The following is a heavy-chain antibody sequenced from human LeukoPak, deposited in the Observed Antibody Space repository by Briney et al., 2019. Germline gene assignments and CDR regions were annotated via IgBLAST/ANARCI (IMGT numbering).Heavy chain of an antibody. CDR2: IYHSGST. V-gene: IGHV4-38-2*02. J-gene: IGHJ5*02. D-gene: IGHD3-10*01. CDR1: GYSISSGYY. CDR3: ARALSNYYGSGSYFSWFDP. Sequence: SETLSLTCTVSGYSISSGYYWGWIRQPPGKGLEWIGSIYHSGSTYYNPSLKSRVTISVDTSKNQFSLKLSSVTAADTAVYYCARALSNYYGSGSYFSWFDPWGQGTLVTVSS.